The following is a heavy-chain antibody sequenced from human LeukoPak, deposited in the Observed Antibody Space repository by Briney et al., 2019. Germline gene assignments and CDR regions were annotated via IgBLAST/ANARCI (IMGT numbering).Heavy chain of an antibody. CDR1: GYTFTGYY. CDR3: AFYGQGFDY. D-gene: IGHD3-10*01. J-gene: IGHJ4*02. Sequence: ASVKVSCKASGYTFTGYYMHWVRQAPGQGLEWMGWINPNSGGTNYAQKFQGRVTMTRDTSTSTVYMELSSLRSEDTAVYYCAFYGQGFDYWGQGTLVTVSS. V-gene: IGHV1-2*02. CDR2: INPNSGGT.